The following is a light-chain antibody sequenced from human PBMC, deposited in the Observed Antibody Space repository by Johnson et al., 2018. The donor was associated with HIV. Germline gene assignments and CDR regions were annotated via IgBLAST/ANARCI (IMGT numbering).Light chain of an antibody. CDR1: SSNIANNY. J-gene: IGLJ1*01. V-gene: IGLV1-51*02. Sequence: QSVLTQPPSVSAAPGQKVTISCSGSSSNIANNYVSWYQQLPGTAPKLLIYENNKRPPGIPDRFSGSKSGTSATLGITGLQTGDEADYYCGTWDSSLVAGLYVFGTGTKVTVL. CDR2: ENN. CDR3: GTWDSSLVAGLYV.